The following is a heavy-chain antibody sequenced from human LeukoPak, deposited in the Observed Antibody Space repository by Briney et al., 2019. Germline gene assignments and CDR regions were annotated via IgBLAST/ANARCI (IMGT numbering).Heavy chain of an antibody. J-gene: IGHJ4*02. V-gene: IGHV5-51*01. D-gene: IGHD5-12*01. CDR3: ARHGRRYSGYDTFDY. CDR1: GYSFTSYW. CDR2: IYPGDSDT. Sequence: GESLKISCKGSGYSFTSYWIGWVRQMPGKGLEWMGIIYPGDSDTRYSPSFQGQVTISADKSISTAYLQWSSLKASDTAMYYCARHGRRYSGYDTFDYWGQGTLVTVSS.